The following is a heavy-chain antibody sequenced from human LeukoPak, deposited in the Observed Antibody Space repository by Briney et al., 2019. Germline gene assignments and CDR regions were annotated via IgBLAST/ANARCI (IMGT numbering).Heavy chain of an antibody. V-gene: IGHV3-30-3*01. Sequence: GGSLRLSCSASGFTFSSYAMHWVRQAPGKGLEWVAVISYDGSNKYYADSVKGRFTISRDNSKNTLYLQMNSLRAEDTAVYYCARDANRYCSGGSCYSGDYWGQGTLVTVSS. CDR3: ARDANRYCSGGSCYSGDY. CDR2: ISYDGSNK. CDR1: GFTFSSYA. J-gene: IGHJ4*02. D-gene: IGHD2-15*01.